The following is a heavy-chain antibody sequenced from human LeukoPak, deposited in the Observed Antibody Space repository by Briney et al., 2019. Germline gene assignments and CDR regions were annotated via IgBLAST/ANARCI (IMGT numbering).Heavy chain of an antibody. CDR2: ISAYNGNT. V-gene: IGHV1-18*01. CDR1: GYTFTSYG. Sequence: ASVKVSCKASGYTFTSYGISWVRQAPGQGLEWMGWISAYNGNTNYAQKLQGRVTMTTDTSTSTAYMELRSLRSDDTAVYYCARCRRDYDFWSGYLTFDHWGQGTLVTVSS. J-gene: IGHJ4*02. CDR3: ARCRRDYDFWSGYLTFDH. D-gene: IGHD3-3*01.